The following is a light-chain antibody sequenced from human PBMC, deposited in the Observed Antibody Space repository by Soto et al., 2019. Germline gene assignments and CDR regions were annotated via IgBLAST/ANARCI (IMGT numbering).Light chain of an antibody. CDR1: QTIRNY. Sequence: IQMTQSPSPLSPSVGARVTITCRASQTIRNYLNWYQQKPGEAPKLLIYAASRLQSGVPSRFSGSGSGTDFTLTINTLQPEDIATYYCQQSYSTPRFGGGTKVDIK. CDR2: AAS. V-gene: IGKV1-39*01. J-gene: IGKJ4*01. CDR3: QQSYSTPR.